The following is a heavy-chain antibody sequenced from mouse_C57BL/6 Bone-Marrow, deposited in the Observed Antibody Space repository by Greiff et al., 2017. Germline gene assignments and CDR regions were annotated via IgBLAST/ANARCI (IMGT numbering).Heavy chain of an antibody. J-gene: IGHJ3*01. CDR3: ATYYDYDEGLAY. V-gene: IGHV5-17*01. CDR1: GFTFSDYG. Sequence: EVKVVESGGGLVKPGGSLKLSCAASGFTFSDYGMHWVRQAPEKGLEWVAYISSGSSTIYYADKVKGRFTISRDNAKNTLFLQMTSLRSEDTAMYYCATYYDYDEGLAYWGQGTLVTVSA. CDR2: ISSGSSTI. D-gene: IGHD2-4*01.